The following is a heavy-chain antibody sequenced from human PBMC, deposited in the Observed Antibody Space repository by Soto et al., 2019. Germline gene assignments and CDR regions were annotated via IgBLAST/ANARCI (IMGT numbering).Heavy chain of an antibody. J-gene: IGHJ4*02. CDR1: GTTFNTFA. CDR3: ARAAKRYFDK. V-gene: IGHV1-69*06. Sequence: QVQLVQSGAEVKKPGSSVKVSYTASGTTFNTFAISWVRQAPGQGLEWMGGIIPVLGPAFYSQKFQGRVTITADKSTTTAYLELSSLRSEDTAVYYCARAAKRYFDKWGQGTLVPVSS. CDR2: IIPVLGPA.